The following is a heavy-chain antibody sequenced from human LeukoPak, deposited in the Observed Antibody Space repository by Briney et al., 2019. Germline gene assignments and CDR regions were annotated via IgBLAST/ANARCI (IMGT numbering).Heavy chain of an antibody. D-gene: IGHD1-1*01. CDR2: IYNTGST. CDR3: ARATTFDY. J-gene: IGHJ4*02. V-gene: IGHV4-38-2*02. CDR1: GYSISSGYY. Sequence: SETLSLTCTVSGYSISSGYYWGWIRQPAGKGLEWIGRIYNTGSTNCNPSLKSRVTMSVDTSKNQFSLNLTSVTAADTAVYYCARATTFDYWGPGTLVTVSS.